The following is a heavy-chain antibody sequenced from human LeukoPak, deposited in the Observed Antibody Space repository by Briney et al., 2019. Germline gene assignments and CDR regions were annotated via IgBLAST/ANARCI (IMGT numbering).Heavy chain of an antibody. D-gene: IGHD3-3*01. J-gene: IGHJ4*02. CDR3: ARTYYDFWSGYYDY. V-gene: IGHV1-69*05. Sequence: SVKVSXKASGGTFSSYAISWMRQAPGQGLEWIGGIIPIFGTANYAQKLQGRVTMTTDTSTSTAYMELRSLRSDDTAVYYCARTYYDFWSGYYDYWGQGTLVTVSS. CDR1: GGTFSSYA. CDR2: IIPIFGTA.